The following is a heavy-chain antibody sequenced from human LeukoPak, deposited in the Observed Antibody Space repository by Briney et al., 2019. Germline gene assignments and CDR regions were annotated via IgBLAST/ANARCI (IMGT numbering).Heavy chain of an antibody. J-gene: IGHJ5*01. V-gene: IGHV4-61*02. D-gene: IGHD3-16*01. Sequence: SETLSLTCTVSGGSISSGSYYWSWIRQPAGKGLEWIGRIYTSGSTNYNPSLKSRVTISVDTSKNQFSLKLSSVTAADTAGYYCARERGGNWLDSWGQGTLVTVSS. CDR2: IYTSGST. CDR1: GGSISSGSYY. CDR3: ARERGGNWLDS.